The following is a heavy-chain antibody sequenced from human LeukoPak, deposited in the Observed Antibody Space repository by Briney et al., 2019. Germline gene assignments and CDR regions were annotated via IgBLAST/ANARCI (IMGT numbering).Heavy chain of an antibody. CDR2: IYGGGST. V-gene: IGHV3-66*02. J-gene: IGHJ4*02. CDR1: GLTVSTNY. CDR3: AGGGSCYGGTY. Sequence: GGSLRLSCAVSGLTVSTNYMTWVRQAPGKGLECVSVIYGGGSTYYADSVKGRFTISRDNSKNTLYLQMNSLRAEDTAVHYCAGGGSCYGGTYWGQGTLVTVSS. D-gene: IGHD2-15*01.